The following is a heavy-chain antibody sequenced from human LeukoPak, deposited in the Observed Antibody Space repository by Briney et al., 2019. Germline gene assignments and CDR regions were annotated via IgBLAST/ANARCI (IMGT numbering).Heavy chain of an antibody. Sequence: SETLSLTCTVSGGSISSYYWSSIRQPAGKGLEWIGYIYHSGSTYYNPSLKSRVTISVDRSKNQFSLKLSSVTAADTAVYYCAREEVGAVAGKVYWGQGTLVTVSS. J-gene: IGHJ4*02. CDR2: IYHSGST. CDR3: AREEVGAVAGKVY. V-gene: IGHV4-59*06. D-gene: IGHD6-19*01. CDR1: GGSISSYY.